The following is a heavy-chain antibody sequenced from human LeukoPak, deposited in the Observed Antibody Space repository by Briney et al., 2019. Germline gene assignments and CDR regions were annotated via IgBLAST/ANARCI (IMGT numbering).Heavy chain of an antibody. CDR2: IHQDGNEK. CDR3: AKGRDGYNQAPL. D-gene: IGHD5-24*01. J-gene: IGHJ4*02. V-gene: IGHV3-7*03. Sequence: PGGSLRLSCAASGFTFSTYWMSWVRQAPGKGLEWVAIIHQDGNEKYYVDSVKGRFTISRDNAKNSLYLQMNSLRADDTAMYLCAKGRDGYNQAPLWGQGALVTVSS. CDR1: GFTFSTYW.